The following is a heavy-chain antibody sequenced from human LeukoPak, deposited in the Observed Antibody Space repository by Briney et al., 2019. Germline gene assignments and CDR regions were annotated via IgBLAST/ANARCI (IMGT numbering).Heavy chain of an antibody. J-gene: IGHJ1*01. CDR1: GYTFTGYY. D-gene: IGHD1-26*01. V-gene: IGHV1-2*02. CDR2: INPDSGGT. CDR3: AREWELLRKYLYH. Sequence: ASVKVSCKASGYTFTGYYLHWVRQAPGQGLDWMGWINPDSGGTTYAQNFKGRVTMTWDTSISTAYMELSRLRSDDTAVYYCAREWELLRKYLYHWGQGTLVTVSS.